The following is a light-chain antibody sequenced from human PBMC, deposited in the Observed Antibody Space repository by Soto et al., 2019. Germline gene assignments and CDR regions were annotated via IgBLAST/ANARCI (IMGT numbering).Light chain of an antibody. CDR2: DAS. CDR1: QDISNY. J-gene: IGKJ4*01. CDR3: QQYDNLPLP. V-gene: IGKV1-33*01. Sequence: DIQMTQSPSSLSASVGDRVTITCQASQDISNYLNWYQQKPGKAPKLLIYDASNLETGVPSRFSGSGSGTDFTFTISRLQPEDIATYYCQQYDNLPLPFGGGTNVEIK.